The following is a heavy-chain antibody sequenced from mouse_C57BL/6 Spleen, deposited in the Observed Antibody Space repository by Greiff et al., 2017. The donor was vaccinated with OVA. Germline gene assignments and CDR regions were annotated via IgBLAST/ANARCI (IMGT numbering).Heavy chain of an antibody. D-gene: IGHD1-1*01. CDR1: GYAFSSSW. J-gene: IGHJ3*01. Sequence: VQLQQSGPELVKPGASVKISCKASGYAFSSSWMNWVKQRPGKGLEWIGRIYPGAGDTNYNGKFKGKATLTADKSSSTAYMQLSSLTSEDSAVYFCARSTTVPSFAYWGQGTLVTVSA. V-gene: IGHV1-82*01. CDR3: ARSTTVPSFAY. CDR2: IYPGAGDT.